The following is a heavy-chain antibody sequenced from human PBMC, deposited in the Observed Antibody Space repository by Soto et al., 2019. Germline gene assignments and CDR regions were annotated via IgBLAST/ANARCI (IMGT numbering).Heavy chain of an antibody. CDR2: TSSTTNYI. CDR1: GFTFTRYS. CDR3: ARESEDLSSNFDY. Sequence: GGSLRLSCAASGFTFTRYSRNWVRQAPGKGLEWVSSTSSTTNYIYYADSMKGRFTVSRDNAKNSVYLEMNSLRAEDTAVYYCARESEDLSSNFDYWGQGTLVTVS. V-gene: IGHV3-21*01. J-gene: IGHJ4*02.